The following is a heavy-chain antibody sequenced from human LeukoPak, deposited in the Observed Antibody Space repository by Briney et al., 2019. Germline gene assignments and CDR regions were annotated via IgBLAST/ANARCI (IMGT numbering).Heavy chain of an antibody. D-gene: IGHD1-26*01. CDR3: ARDRRYSGSYFDWFDP. V-gene: IGHV1-18*01. CDR1: GYSFVCYG. J-gene: IGHJ5*02. CDR2: FNPENGNT. Sequence: ASVKVSCKASGYSFVCYGITWVRQAPGQGLEWMGWFNPENGNTNYAQKLQGRVSMTTDTSTSTAYMELRSLRSDDTAVYYCARDRRYSGSYFDWFDPWGQGTLVTVSS.